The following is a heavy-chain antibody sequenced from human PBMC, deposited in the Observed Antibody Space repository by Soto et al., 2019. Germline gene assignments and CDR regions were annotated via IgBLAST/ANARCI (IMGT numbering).Heavy chain of an antibody. CDR2: ISGSGGST. V-gene: IGHV3-23*01. J-gene: IGHJ4*02. CDR3: AKPKGSWYFDY. CDR1: GFPFSSFD. D-gene: IGHD6-13*01. Sequence: GGSLRLSCAASGFPFSSFDMNWVRQAPGKGLEWVSAISGSGGSTYYADSVKGRFTISRDNSKNTLYLQMNSLRAEDTAVYYCAKPKGSWYFDYWGQGTLVTVSS.